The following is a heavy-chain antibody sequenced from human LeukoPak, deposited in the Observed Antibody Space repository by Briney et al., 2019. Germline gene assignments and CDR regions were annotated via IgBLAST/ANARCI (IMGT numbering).Heavy chain of an antibody. CDR1: GYTXTSYG. CDR2: ISGHNDNT. CDR3: ARDGYFDN. V-gene: IGHV1-18*01. J-gene: IGHJ4*02. Sequence: ASVKVSCKASGYTXTSYGIGWVRQAPGQGLEWMGWISGHNDNTNYAQKLQGRVTMTTDTSTSTAYMELRSLRSDDTAVYYCARDGYFDNWGQGTLVTVSS.